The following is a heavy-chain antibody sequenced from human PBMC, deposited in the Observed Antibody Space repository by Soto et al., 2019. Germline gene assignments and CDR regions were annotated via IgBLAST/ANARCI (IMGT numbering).Heavy chain of an antibody. CDR2: INHSGST. V-gene: IGHV4-34*01. CDR3: ARVISGSGSYYSPHGMDV. D-gene: IGHD3-10*01. Sequence: SETLSLTCAVYGGSFSGYYWSWIRQPPGRGLEWIGEINHSGSTNYNPSLKSRVTISVDASKNQFSLKLSSVTAADTAVYYCARVISGSGSYYSPHGMDVWGQGTTVTVSS. CDR1: GGSFSGYY. J-gene: IGHJ6*02.